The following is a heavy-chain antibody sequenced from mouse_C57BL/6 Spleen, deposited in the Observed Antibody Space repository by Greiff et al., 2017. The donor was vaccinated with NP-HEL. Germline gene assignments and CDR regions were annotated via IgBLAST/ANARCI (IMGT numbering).Heavy chain of an antibody. V-gene: IGHV1-82*01. CDR1: GYAFSSSW. J-gene: IGHJ3*01. CDR3: ARSDYYGSSSAWFAY. CDR2: IYPGDGDT. D-gene: IGHD1-1*01. Sequence: VKLQESGPELVKPGASVKISCKASGYAFSSSWMNWVKQRPGKGLEWIGRIYPGDGDTNYNGKFKGKATLTADKSSSTAYMQLSSLTSEDSAVYFCARSDYYGSSSAWFAYWGQGTLVTVSA.